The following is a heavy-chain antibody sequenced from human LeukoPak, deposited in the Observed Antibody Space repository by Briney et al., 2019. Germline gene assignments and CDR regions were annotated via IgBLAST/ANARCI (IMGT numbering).Heavy chain of an antibody. D-gene: IGHD2-21*02. CDR2: IWYDGSNK. Sequence: PGRSLRLSCAASGFTFSSYGMHWVRQAPGKGLEWVAVIWYDGSNKYYADSVKGRFTISRDNSKNTLYLQMNSLRAEDTAVYYCARGVVVVTASDAFDIWGQGTMVTVSS. J-gene: IGHJ3*02. CDR1: GFTFSSYG. V-gene: IGHV3-33*01. CDR3: ARGVVVVTASDAFDI.